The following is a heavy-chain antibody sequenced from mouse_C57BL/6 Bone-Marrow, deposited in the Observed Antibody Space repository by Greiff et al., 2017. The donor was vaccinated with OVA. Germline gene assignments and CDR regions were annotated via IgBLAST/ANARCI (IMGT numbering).Heavy chain of an antibody. CDR1: GFHIKDDY. Sequence: VQLQQSGAELVRPGASVKLSCTASGFHIKDDYMHWVKQRPEQGLEWIGWIDPENGDTEYASKFQGKATITAETSSNTAYLQLSSLTSEDTAVYYCTGGNYGYWGQGTTLTVSS. J-gene: IGHJ2*01. CDR3: TGGNYGY. CDR2: IDPENGDT. D-gene: IGHD2-1*01. V-gene: IGHV14-4*01.